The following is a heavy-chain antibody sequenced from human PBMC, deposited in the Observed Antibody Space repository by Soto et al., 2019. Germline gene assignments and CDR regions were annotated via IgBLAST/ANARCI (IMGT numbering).Heavy chain of an antibody. D-gene: IGHD2-21*02. CDR2: INAGNGNT. Sequence: QVQLVQSGAEVKKPGASVKVSCKASGYTFTSYAMHWVRQAPGQRLEWMGWINAGNGNTKYSQKFQGRVTITRDTSASTASMELSSLRSEDTAVYYCAIGEGDSSPRYYYYYMDVWGKGTTVTVSS. CDR3: AIGEGDSSPRYYYYYMDV. CDR1: GYTFTSYA. J-gene: IGHJ6*03. V-gene: IGHV1-3*01.